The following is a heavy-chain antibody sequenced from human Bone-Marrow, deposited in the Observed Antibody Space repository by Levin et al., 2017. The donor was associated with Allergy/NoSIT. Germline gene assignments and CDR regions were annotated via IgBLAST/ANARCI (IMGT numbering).Heavy chain of an antibody. CDR1: GFSVSRYW. J-gene: IGHJ4*02. D-gene: IGHD3-3*01. V-gene: IGHV3-74*01. Sequence: HTGGSLRLSCAASGFSVSRYWMHWVRQAPGKGLAWVSRINEDGSTINYADSVEGRFTISRDSAKNTLYLQMNSLRVEDTAFYYCSRDTFGVDDYWGQGTMVTVSS. CDR3: SRDTFGVDDY. CDR2: INEDGSTI.